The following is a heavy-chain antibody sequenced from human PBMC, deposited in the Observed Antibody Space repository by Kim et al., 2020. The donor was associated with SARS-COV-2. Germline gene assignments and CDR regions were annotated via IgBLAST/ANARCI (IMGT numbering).Heavy chain of an antibody. CDR2: INPNTGDT. Sequence: ASVKVSCKPSGYSLTDYYTHWVRQAPGQGLEWMGWINPNTGDTRFAPRFLGRITMTRDTSIGTAYMELSSLGPDDTALYFCASMGYCGGDGCSGLNEYFQRWGQGTLVTVSS. D-gene: IGHD2-21*01. V-gene: IGHV1-2*02. CDR3: ASMGYCGGDGCSGLNEYFQR. CDR1: GYSLTDYY. J-gene: IGHJ1*01.